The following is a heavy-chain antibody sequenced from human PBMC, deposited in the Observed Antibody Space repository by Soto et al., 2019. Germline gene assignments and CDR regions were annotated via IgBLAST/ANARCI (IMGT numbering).Heavy chain of an antibody. V-gene: IGHV1-8*01. J-gene: IGHJ5*02. CDR1: GYTFTSYD. CDR2: MNPNSGNT. Sequence: GPSVKVSCKASGYTFTSYDINWVRQATGQRFEYLGWMNPNSGNTGDVKKFQGRVTMTRDTSMSTAYMELCRLRSEDTAVYYCARGIKYGDYPWWFEPWGQGTLVTVSS. CDR3: ARGIKYGDYPWWFEP. D-gene: IGHD4-17*01.